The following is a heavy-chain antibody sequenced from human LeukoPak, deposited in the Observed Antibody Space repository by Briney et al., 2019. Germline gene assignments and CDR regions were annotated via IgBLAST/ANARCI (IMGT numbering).Heavy chain of an antibody. J-gene: IGHJ4*02. CDR1: GFTFSSYS. Sequence: GGSLRLSCAASGFTFSSYSMNWVRQAPGKGLEWVSSISSSSSYIYYADSVKGRFTISRDNAKNSLYLQMNSLRAEDTAVYYCAREIAAAGTVYWGQGTLVTVSS. D-gene: IGHD6-13*01. V-gene: IGHV3-21*01. CDR3: AREIAAAGTVY. CDR2: ISSSSSYI.